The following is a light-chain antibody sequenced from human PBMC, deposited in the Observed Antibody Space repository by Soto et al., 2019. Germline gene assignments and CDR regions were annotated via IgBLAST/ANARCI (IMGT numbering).Light chain of an antibody. V-gene: IGKV3-11*01. J-gene: IGKJ3*01. Sequence: DIVLTQSPATLSLSPGERATLSCRASQSVSRYLAWYQQKPGQAPRLLIYDLSNRATSVPARFSGSGSGTDFTLTISSLESEDFAVYYCQHRTIRPPIHTFGPGTKVDIK. CDR1: QSVSRY. CDR2: DLS. CDR3: QHRTIRPPIHT.